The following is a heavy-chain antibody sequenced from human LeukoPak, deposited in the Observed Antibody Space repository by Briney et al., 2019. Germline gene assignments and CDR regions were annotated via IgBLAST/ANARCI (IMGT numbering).Heavy chain of an antibody. Sequence: KPSETLSLTCTASGGSLSSTTYYWGWIRQPPGKGLEWIGSIYYSGSTYYNPSLKSRVTMSVDTSKNQFSLKLSSVTAADTAVYYCARPGSSYGSGYFDNWGQGTLVTVSS. J-gene: IGHJ4*02. CDR1: GGSLSSTTYY. CDR3: ARPGSSYGSGYFDN. V-gene: IGHV4-39*07. CDR2: IYYSGST. D-gene: IGHD3-10*01.